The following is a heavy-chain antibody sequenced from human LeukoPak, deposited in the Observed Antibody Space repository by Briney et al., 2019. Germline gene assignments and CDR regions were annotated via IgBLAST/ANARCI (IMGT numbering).Heavy chain of an antibody. Sequence: GGSLRLSCAASGFTFSNYAMSWVRQAPGKGLEGVSGMGGSDSVTYYADSVKGRFTISRDNSKNTLFLQMNSLRAEDTAVYYCAKWPDYGSGSSLDYWGQGTLVTVSS. CDR3: AKWPDYGSGSSLDY. J-gene: IGHJ4*02. CDR2: MGGSDSVT. CDR1: GFTFSNYA. D-gene: IGHD3-10*01. V-gene: IGHV3-23*01.